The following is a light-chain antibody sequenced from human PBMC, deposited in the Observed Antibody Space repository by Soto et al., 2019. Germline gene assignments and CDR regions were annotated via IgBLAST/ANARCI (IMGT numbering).Light chain of an antibody. CDR1: SSDIGGYNY. CDR3: SSYTSSDTWV. V-gene: IGLV2-14*01. Sequence: QSALTQPASVSGSPGQSITISCTGTSSDIGGYNYVSWCQQHPGKAPKLMIHEVSNRPSGVSNRFSGSKSGNTASLTISGLQAEDEADYYCSSYTSSDTWVFGGGTKLTVL. J-gene: IGLJ3*02. CDR2: EVS.